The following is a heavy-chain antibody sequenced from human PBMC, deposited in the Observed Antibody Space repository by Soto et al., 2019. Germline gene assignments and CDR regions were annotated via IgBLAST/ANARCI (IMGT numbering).Heavy chain of an antibody. CDR1: GGSISSYY. D-gene: IGHD3-22*01. CDR3: ASSSLDYYDSSGYYYALDY. CDR2: IYYSGST. J-gene: IGHJ4*02. Sequence: PSETLSLTCTVSGGSISSYYWSWIRQPPGKGLEWIGYIYYSGSTNYNPSLKSRVTISVDTSKNQFSLKLSSVTAADTAVYYCASSSLDYYDSSGYYYALDYWGQGTLVTVSS. V-gene: IGHV4-59*01.